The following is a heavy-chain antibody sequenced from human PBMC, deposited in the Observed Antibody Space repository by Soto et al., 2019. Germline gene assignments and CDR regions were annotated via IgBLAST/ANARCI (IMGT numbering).Heavy chain of an antibody. CDR2: IYYNGAT. J-gene: IGHJ4*02. D-gene: IGHD3-10*01. CDR3: ARLFPPLHSGAPYFDL. V-gene: IGHV4-59*08. Sequence: QVQLQESGPGLVKPSETLSLNCTVSGGYISGYYWSWIRQPPGEGLEWIGFIYYNGATRYNPSLMGRVTIXXDASKNQFSLLLSSVTAADTAVYYCARLFPPLHSGAPYFDLWGQGPVVTVSS. CDR1: GGYISGYY.